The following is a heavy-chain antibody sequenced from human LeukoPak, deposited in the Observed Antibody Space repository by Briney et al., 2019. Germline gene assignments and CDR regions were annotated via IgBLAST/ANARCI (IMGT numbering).Heavy chain of an antibody. CDR3: ARGAGMYSSSWLFDY. CDR2: IKQDGSER. Sequence: GGSLRLSCAASGFTFSSYWMSSVRQAPGKGLEWVANIKQDGSERYYVDSVKGRFTISRDNAKNSLYLQMNSLRAEDTAVYYCARGAGMYSSSWLFDYWGQGTLVTVSS. CDR1: GFTFSSYW. J-gene: IGHJ4*02. V-gene: IGHV3-7*01. D-gene: IGHD6-13*01.